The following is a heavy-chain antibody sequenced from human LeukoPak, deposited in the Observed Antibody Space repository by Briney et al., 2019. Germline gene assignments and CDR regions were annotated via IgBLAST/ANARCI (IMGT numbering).Heavy chain of an antibody. CDR3: TRDPNNEARRDF. J-gene: IGHJ4*02. CDR1: GFTVSNNY. D-gene: IGHD1-1*01. CDR2: IYSDGST. V-gene: IGHV3-53*01. Sequence: GGSPRLPCAASGFTVSNNYFSWVRQAPGEGLEWVSAIYSDGSTYYADSVKGRFTISRDNSKNTVFLQMNSLRAGDTAMYYCTRDPNNEARRDFRGQGTLGIVSS.